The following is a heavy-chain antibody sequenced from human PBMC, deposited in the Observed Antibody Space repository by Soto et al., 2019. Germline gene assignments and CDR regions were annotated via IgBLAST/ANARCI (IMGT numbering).Heavy chain of an antibody. Sequence: QVQLQESGPGLVKPSETLSLTCAVSGDSISTYYCMWIRQPPGKGLESIGYLYYGRSANYNPSRKSRVTLSVDTSTNQCSLRLSSMTAADTSVYYCALRSMAVVPEYWGQGTLVTVSS. V-gene: IGHV4-59*01. D-gene: IGHD2-15*01. CDR1: GDSISTYY. J-gene: IGHJ4*02. CDR2: LYYGRSA. CDR3: ALRSMAVVPEY.